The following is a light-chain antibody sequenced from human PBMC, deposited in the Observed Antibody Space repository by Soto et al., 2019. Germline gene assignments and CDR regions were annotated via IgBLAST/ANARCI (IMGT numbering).Light chain of an antibody. V-gene: IGKV3-20*01. CDR3: QQYDSSPWT. J-gene: IGKJ1*01. CDR2: DSS. CDR1: QSLSNSF. Sequence: HRPSSLCSAPGHSVTLSCRASQSLSNSFLAWYQQKPGQPPRLLIYDSSSRATGFPDRFSGSGSGTDFTLTIIRLEPEDFAVYYCQQYDSSPWTFGQGTKVDIK.